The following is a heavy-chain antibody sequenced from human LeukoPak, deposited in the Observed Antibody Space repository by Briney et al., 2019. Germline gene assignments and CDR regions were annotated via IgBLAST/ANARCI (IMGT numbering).Heavy chain of an antibody. CDR3: ARAGPSSSWHQFDY. CDR1: GFTFSNAW. V-gene: IGHV3-66*01. Sequence: GGSLRLSCTVSGFTFSNAWMSWVRQAPGKGLEWVSVIYSGGRTYYADSVKGGFTISRDNSKNTLYLQMNSLRAEDTAVYYCARAGPSSSWHQFDYWGQGTLVTVSS. J-gene: IGHJ4*02. D-gene: IGHD6-13*01. CDR2: IYSGGRT.